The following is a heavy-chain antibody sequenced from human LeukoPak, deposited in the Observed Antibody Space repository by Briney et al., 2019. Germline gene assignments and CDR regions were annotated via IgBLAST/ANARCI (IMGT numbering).Heavy chain of an antibody. CDR1: GFTFSSYA. Sequence: GGSLRLSCVASGFTFSSYAMSWVRQAPGKVLEWVSAISGIGSSTYYADSVKGRFTISRENSKNTLFLQMNSLRAEDTAVYYCAKVLDDYIWGSYRYFDYWGQGTLVTVSS. CDR3: AKVLDDYIWGSYRYFDY. J-gene: IGHJ4*02. V-gene: IGHV3-23*01. D-gene: IGHD3-16*02. CDR2: ISGIGSST.